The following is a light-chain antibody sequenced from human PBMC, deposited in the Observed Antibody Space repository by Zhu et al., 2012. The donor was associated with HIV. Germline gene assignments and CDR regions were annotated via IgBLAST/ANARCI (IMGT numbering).Light chain of an antibody. CDR2: GAS. J-gene: IGKJ5*01. CDR1: QSISSRY. V-gene: IGKV3-20*01. CDR3: QQYVTSPPIT. Sequence: EIVLTQSPGTLSLSPGERATLSCRASQSISSRYLAWYQQKPGQAPILLIYGASNRATGIPDRFSGGGSGTDFTLTISRLEPEDFAVYYCQQYVTSPPITFGQGTRLEIK.